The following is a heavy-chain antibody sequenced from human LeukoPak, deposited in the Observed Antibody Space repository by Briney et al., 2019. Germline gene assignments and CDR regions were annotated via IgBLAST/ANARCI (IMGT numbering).Heavy chain of an antibody. V-gene: IGHV1-18*01. CDR2: ISAYNGNT. D-gene: IGHD6-19*01. Sequence: ASVKVSCKASGYTFTSYGISWVRQAPGQGLEWMGWISAYNGNTNYAQKLQGRVTMTTDTSTSTAYMELRSLRSDDTAVYYCAREDDSSGFYGMDVWGQGTTVTVSS. CDR3: AREDDSSGFYGMDV. CDR1: GYTFTSYG. J-gene: IGHJ6*02.